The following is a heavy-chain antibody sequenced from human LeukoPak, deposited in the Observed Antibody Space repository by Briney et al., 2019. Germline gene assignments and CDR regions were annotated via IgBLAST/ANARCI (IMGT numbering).Heavy chain of an antibody. J-gene: IGHJ4*02. Sequence: GASVKGSCKGSGYTFSKYAMNWVRQAPGQGLEWMGWINTKTGDPTYGQGFTGRFVFSLETSVSTAYLQINSLKAEDTAVYYCARGGGGAVVPALWGQGTLITVSS. CDR2: INTKTGDP. CDR3: ARGGGGAVVPAL. D-gene: IGHD2-2*01. V-gene: IGHV7-4-1*02. CDR1: GYTFSKYA.